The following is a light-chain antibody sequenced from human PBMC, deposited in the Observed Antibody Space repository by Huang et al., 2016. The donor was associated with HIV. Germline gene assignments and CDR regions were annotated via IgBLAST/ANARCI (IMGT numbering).Light chain of an antibody. CDR3: QQYNSFPLT. V-gene: IGKV1D-8*03. Sequence: VILMTQSSPLLPSSTGDRVTINCRVSQDINTYLAWYQQKPGQAPELLIYSASVLQDGVPSRFNGSGSGTQFTLTISSLQSEDFATYYCQQYNSFPLTFGEGTKVEIK. CDR2: SAS. J-gene: IGKJ4*01. CDR1: QDINTY.